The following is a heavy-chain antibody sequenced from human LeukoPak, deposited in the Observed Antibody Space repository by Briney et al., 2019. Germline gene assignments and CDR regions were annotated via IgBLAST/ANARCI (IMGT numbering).Heavy chain of an antibody. J-gene: IGHJ3*02. CDR1: GFTFSSYS. V-gene: IGHV3-48*04. CDR3: ARGGYTYDRAFDI. CDR2: ISSSSSTI. Sequence: YPGGSLRLSCAASGFTFSSYSMNWVRQAPGKGLEWVSYISSSSSTIYYADSVKGRFTISRDNAKNSLYLQMNSLRAEDTAVYYCARGGYTYDRAFDIWGQGTMVTVSS. D-gene: IGHD6-13*01.